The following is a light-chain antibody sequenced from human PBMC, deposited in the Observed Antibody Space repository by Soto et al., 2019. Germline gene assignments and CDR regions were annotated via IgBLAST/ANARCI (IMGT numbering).Light chain of an antibody. Sequence: EIVMTQSPATLSVSPGERATLSCRASQSVSNNYLAWYQQKPGQAPRLLIYGASSRATGIPDRFSGSGSGTDFTLTISRLEPEDFGVYYCQQYNKWPLTFGGGTKVDI. CDR3: QQYNKWPLT. CDR2: GAS. V-gene: IGKV3D-20*02. J-gene: IGKJ4*01. CDR1: QSVSNNY.